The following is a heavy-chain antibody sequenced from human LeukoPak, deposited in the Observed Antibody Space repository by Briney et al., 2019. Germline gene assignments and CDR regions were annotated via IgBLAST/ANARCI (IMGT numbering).Heavy chain of an antibody. D-gene: IGHD6-6*01. CDR3: VKASSSSPQYNWFDA. CDR1: GFIFSSYS. Sequence: GGSLRLSCAASGFIFSSYSMSWVRQAPGMGLEWVSVITGSGGNTYYADSVKGRFTISRGNSKNTLYLQMNSLRAEDTALYYCVKASSSSPQYNWFDAWGQGTLVTVSS. CDR2: ITGSGGNT. V-gene: IGHV3-23*01. J-gene: IGHJ5*02.